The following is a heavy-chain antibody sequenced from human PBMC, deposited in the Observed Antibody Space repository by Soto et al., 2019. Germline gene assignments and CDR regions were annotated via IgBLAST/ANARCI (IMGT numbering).Heavy chain of an antibody. J-gene: IGHJ3*02. CDR3: ARGLKSEAVAGPNDAFDI. V-gene: IGHV1-18*01. D-gene: IGHD6-19*01. CDR1: GFTFTRYG. Sequence: ASVKVSCKASGFTFTRYGISWVRQAPGQGLEWMGYISGYNGDTNYAQNLQGRVTMTTDTSTTTAYMELGSLTSDDTAVYYCARGLKSEAVAGPNDAFDIWGQGTMVTVSS. CDR2: ISGYNGDT.